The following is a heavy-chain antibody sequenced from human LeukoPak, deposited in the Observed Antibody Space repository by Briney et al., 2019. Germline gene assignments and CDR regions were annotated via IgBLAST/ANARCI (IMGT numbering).Heavy chain of an antibody. D-gene: IGHD3-10*02. CDR2: IRSDGGST. J-gene: IGHJ3*02. CDR1: GFSFSNYW. CDR3: ARDGVRGWDAFDI. V-gene: IGHV3-74*01. Sequence: GGSLRLSCAASGFSFSNYWMHWVRQAPGKGLVWVSRIRSDGGSTSYADSVKGRFTISRDNAENTLYLQMDSLRAEDTAVYYCARDGVRGWDAFDIWGQGTTVIVSS.